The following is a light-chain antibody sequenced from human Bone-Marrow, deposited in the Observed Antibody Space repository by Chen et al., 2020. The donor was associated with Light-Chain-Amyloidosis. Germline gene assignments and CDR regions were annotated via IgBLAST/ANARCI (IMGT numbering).Light chain of an antibody. J-gene: IGKJ5*01. CDR2: AAS. CDR1: QRISNY. CDR3: QQSYSMSSIT. Sequence: DIQMTQSPSSLSASVGDRVTITCRASQRISNYLNWYQQKPGKAPKLLIHAASTLQSGVPLRFSGSGSGTDFILTISSVQPEDFAIYYWQQSYSMSSITFGQGTRLEIK. V-gene: IGKV1-39*01.